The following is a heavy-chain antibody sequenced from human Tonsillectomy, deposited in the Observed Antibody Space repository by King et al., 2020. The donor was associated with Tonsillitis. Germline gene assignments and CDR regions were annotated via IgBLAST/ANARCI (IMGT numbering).Heavy chain of an antibody. CDR2: SSGSGGST. V-gene: IGHV3-23*04. J-gene: IGHJ4*02. CDR3: ASRGRLAAAGYYFDY. Sequence: VQLVESGGGLVQPGGSLRLSCAASGFTFSTYAVSWVRQAPGKGLEWVSGSSGSGGSTYYADSVKGRFTISRDNSKNTLFLQMNSLRAEDTAVYFCASRGRLAAAGYYFDYWGQGTLVTVSS. CDR1: GFTFSTYA. D-gene: IGHD6-13*01.